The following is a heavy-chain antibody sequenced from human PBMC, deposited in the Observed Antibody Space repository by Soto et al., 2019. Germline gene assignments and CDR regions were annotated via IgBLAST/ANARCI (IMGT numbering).Heavy chain of an antibody. V-gene: IGHV3-30-3*01. CDR1: GFTFSSYA. J-gene: IGHJ4*02. D-gene: IGHD2-21*02. CDR3: ARDLVTPNAVNADY. CDR2: ISYDGSNK. Sequence: QVQLVESGGGVVQPGRSLRLSCAASGFTFSSYAMHWVRQAPGKGLEWVAVISYDGSNKYYADSVKGRFTISRDNSKNTLYLQMNSLRAEDTAVYYCARDLVTPNAVNADYWGQGPLVTVSS.